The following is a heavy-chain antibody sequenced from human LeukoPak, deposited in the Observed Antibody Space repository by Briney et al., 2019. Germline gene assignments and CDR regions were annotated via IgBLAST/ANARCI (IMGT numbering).Heavy chain of an antibody. Sequence: SGPALVKPTQTLTLTCTFSGFSLNTRAMCVSWIRLPPGKALEWLAFTDWNNDKYYSSSLKTRLTISKDTSKNQVVLTMTNMDPADTATYYCASGLSWNFDYWGQGTLVTVSS. CDR2: TDWNNDK. D-gene: IGHD6-13*01. CDR1: GFSLNTRAMC. V-gene: IGHV2-70*01. CDR3: ASGLSWNFDY. J-gene: IGHJ4*02.